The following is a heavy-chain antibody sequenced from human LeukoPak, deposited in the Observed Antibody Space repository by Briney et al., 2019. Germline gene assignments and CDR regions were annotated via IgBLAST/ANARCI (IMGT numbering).Heavy chain of an antibody. V-gene: IGHV5-51*01. Sequence: GESLKISCKGSGYSFASSWIGWVRQMPGKGLESMGIIYPDDSDTRYSPSFEGQITISVDKSISTAYLQWSSLKASDTAVYYCARHGHCTNGVCYSNYYYHMDVWGTRTTVTVSS. CDR3: ARHGHCTNGVCYSNYYYHMDV. CDR1: GYSFASSW. CDR2: IYPDDSDT. D-gene: IGHD2-8*01. J-gene: IGHJ6*03.